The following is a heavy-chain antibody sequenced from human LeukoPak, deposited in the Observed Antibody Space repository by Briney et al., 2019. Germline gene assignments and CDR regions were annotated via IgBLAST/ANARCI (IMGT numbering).Heavy chain of an antibody. D-gene: IGHD3-9*01. V-gene: IGHV4-34*01. J-gene: IGHJ4*02. CDR1: GGSFSGYY. CDR3: ARAGGSGLTGYHLDY. Sequence: SETLSLTCAVYGGSFSGYYWSWIRQPPGKGLEWIGEIKHSGSTNYNPSLKSRVTISVDTSKNQFSLKLSSVTAADTAVYYCARAGGSGLTGYHLDYWGQGTLVTVSS. CDR2: IKHSGST.